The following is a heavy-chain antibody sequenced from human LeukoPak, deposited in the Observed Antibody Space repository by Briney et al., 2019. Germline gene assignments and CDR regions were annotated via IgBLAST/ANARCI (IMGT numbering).Heavy chain of an antibody. CDR2: ISAYNGNT. Sequence: ASVKVSRKASGYTFTSYGISWVRQAPGQGLEWMGWISAYNGNTNYAQKLQGRVTMTTDTSTSTAYMELRSLRSDDTAVYYCARDLLGYCSGGSCPRGYWGQGTLVTVSS. CDR3: ARDLLGYCSGGSCPRGY. J-gene: IGHJ4*02. D-gene: IGHD2-15*01. V-gene: IGHV1-18*01. CDR1: GYTFTSYG.